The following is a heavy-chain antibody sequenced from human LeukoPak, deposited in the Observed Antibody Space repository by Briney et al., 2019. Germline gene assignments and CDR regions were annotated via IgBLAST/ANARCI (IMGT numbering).Heavy chain of an antibody. Sequence: HTGGSLRLSCAASGFTFSSYAMHWVRQAPGKGLEWVAVISYDGSNKYYADSVKGRFTISRDNSKNTLYLQMNSLRAEDTAVYYCARDDSYDFWSGYIDYWGQGTLVTVSS. D-gene: IGHD3-3*01. CDR2: ISYDGSNK. CDR3: ARDDSYDFWSGYIDY. V-gene: IGHV3-30-3*01. J-gene: IGHJ4*02. CDR1: GFTFSSYA.